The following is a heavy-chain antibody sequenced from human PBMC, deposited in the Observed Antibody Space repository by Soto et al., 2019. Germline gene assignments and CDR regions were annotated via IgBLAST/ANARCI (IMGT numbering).Heavy chain of an antibody. V-gene: IGHV4-39*01. J-gene: IGHJ1*01. Sequence: QLQLQESGPGLVKPSETLSLTCSVSGGSISSSSNYWGWIRQPPGKGLEWIGSIYYSGSTYYNPSLKSRVTISVDTSKNQFSLNLSSVTAADTAVYYCASNGDYEYFQHWGQGTLVTVSS. CDR3: ASNGDYEYFQH. CDR2: IYYSGST. D-gene: IGHD4-17*01. CDR1: GGSISSSSNY.